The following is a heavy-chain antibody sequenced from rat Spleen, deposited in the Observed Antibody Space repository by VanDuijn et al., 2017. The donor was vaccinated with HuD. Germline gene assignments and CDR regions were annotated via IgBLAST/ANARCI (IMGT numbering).Heavy chain of an antibody. CDR2: ISYDGSST. CDR3: ARGNSLYVMDA. Sequence: EVQLVESDGGLVQPGRSLKLSCAASGFTFSDYYMAWVRQAPTKGLEWVATISYDGSSTYYRDSVKGRFTISRDNAKSTLYLQMDSLRSEDTATYYCARGNSLYVMDAWGQGASVTVSS. V-gene: IGHV5-29*01. J-gene: IGHJ4*01. CDR1: GFTFSDYY.